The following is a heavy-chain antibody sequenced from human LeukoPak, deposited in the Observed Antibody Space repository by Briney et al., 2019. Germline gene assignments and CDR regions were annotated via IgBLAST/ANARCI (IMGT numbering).Heavy chain of an antibody. D-gene: IGHD3-10*01. CDR2: IFYSGGA. J-gene: IGHJ6*03. V-gene: IGHV4-59*01. CDR3: ARAPGRGGYYMDV. CDR1: GGSIRSYY. Sequence: SETLSLTCTVSGGSIRSYYWSWIRQPPGKGLEWIGYIFYSGGANYNPSLKSRVTISVDTSKNQFSLKLTSVTAADTAVYYCARAPGRGGYYMDVWGKGTTVTVSS.